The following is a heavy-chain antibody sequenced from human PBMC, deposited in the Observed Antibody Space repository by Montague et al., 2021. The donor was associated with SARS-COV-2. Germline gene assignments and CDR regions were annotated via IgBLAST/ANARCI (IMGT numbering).Heavy chain of an antibody. Sequence: PALVKPTQTLTLTCTFSGFSLSTSGMCVSWIRQPPGKALEWLALIDWDDDKYYSTSLKTRLTISKDTSKNQVVLTMTNMDPGDTATYYCARIRDYDILTGSYSGFDYWGQGTLVTVSS. CDR1: GFSLSTSGMC. V-gene: IGHV2-70*01. CDR2: IDWDDDK. J-gene: IGHJ4*02. D-gene: IGHD3-9*01. CDR3: ARIRDYDILTGSYSGFDY.